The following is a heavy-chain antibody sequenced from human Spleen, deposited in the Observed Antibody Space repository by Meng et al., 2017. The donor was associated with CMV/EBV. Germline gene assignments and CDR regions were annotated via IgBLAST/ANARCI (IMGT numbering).Heavy chain of an antibody. V-gene: IGHV3-30*02. CDR1: GFTFSSYG. CDR3: AKEPYRQYDFWSGYYPGGYYYYGMDV. D-gene: IGHD3-3*01. Sequence: GGSLRLSCAASGFTFSSYGMHWVRQAPGKGLEWVAFIRYDGSNKYYADSVKGRFTISRDNSKNTLYLQMNSLRAEDTAVYYCAKEPYRQYDFWSGYYPGGYYYYGMDVWGQGTTVTVSS. J-gene: IGHJ6*02. CDR2: IRYDGSNK.